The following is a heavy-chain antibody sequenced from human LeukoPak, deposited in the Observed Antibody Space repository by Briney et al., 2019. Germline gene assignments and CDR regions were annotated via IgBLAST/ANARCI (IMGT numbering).Heavy chain of an antibody. CDR3: ATEVSYYDSSGPGYYYYYMDV. CDR1: GYTFTSYY. J-gene: IGHJ6*03. D-gene: IGHD3-22*01. Sequence: GASVKVSCKASGYTFTSYYMHWVRQAPGQGLEWMGIINPSGGSTSYAQKFQGRVTMTRDTSTSTVYMELSSLRSEDTAVYYCATEVSYYDSSGPGYYYYYMDVWGKGTTVTISS. CDR2: INPSGGST. V-gene: IGHV1-46*01.